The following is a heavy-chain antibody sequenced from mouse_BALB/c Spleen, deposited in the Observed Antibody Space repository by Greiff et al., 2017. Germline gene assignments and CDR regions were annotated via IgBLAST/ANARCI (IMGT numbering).Heavy chain of an antibody. CDR1: GYSITSDYA. D-gene: IGHD1-1*01. V-gene: IGHV3-2*02. J-gene: IGHJ3*01. CDR2: ISYSGST. Sequence: EVQRVESGPGLVKPSQSLSLTCTVTGYSITSDYAWNWIRQFPGNKLEWMGYISYSGSTSYNPSLKSRISITRDTSKNQFFLQLNSVTTEDTATYYCARSTGYYVAYWGQGTLVTVSA. CDR3: ARSTGYYVAY.